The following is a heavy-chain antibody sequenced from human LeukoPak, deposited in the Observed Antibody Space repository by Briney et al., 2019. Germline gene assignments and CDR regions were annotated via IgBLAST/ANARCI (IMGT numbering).Heavy chain of an antibody. Sequence: TGGSLRLSCAASGFTFSSYSMNWVRQAPGKGLEWVSSISSSSSYIYYADSVKGRFTISRDNAKNSLYLQMNSLRAEDTAVYYCARGTYTWPFYTVTWGQGTLVTVSS. CDR1: GFTFSSYS. J-gene: IGHJ4*02. CDR3: ARGTYTWPFYTVT. V-gene: IGHV3-21*01. CDR2: ISSSSSYI. D-gene: IGHD4-17*01.